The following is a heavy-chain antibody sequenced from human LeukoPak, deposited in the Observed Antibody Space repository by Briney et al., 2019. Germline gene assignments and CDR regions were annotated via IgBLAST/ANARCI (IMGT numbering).Heavy chain of an antibody. J-gene: IGHJ4*02. CDR1: GFIVSSNY. Sequence: PGGSLRLSCAASGFIVSSNYMTWVRQAPGKGLEWVPVIYKDGRTFYADSVKGRFTISRDNSKNTLYLQMNSLRAEDTAVYYCAKSLTYYHENSDSIWGQGTLVTVSS. CDR3: AKSLTYYHENSDSI. D-gene: IGHD3-22*01. V-gene: IGHV3-53*01. CDR2: IYKDGRT.